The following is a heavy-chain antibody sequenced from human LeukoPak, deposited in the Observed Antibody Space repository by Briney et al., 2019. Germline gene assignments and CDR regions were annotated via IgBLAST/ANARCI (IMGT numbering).Heavy chain of an antibody. J-gene: IGHJ5*02. CDR2: ISAAGTTT. D-gene: IGHD3-10*01. CDR1: GFTFNLYW. Sequence: PGGSLRLSCAASGFTFNLYWIHWVRQAPGKGLEWLSRISAAGTTTNYADSVKGRFTISRDNAKNTLYLQMNSLRVDDAAVYYCARDSRYYYGSGSYQPYWFDPWGQGTLVTVSS. CDR3: ARDSRYYYGSGSYQPYWFDP. V-gene: IGHV3-74*01.